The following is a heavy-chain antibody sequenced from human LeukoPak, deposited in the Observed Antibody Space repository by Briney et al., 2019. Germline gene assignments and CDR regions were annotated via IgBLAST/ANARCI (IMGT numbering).Heavy chain of an antibody. Sequence: GGSLRLSCAASGFTFSKAWMSWVRQAPGKGLEWVANIKQDGSEKYYVDSVKGRFTISRDNAKNSLYLQMNSLRAEDTAVYYCARDLYSSGWFHYYYMDVWGKGTTVTISS. CDR3: ARDLYSSGWFHYYYMDV. V-gene: IGHV3-7*01. CDR1: GFTFSKAW. CDR2: IKQDGSEK. J-gene: IGHJ6*03. D-gene: IGHD6-19*01.